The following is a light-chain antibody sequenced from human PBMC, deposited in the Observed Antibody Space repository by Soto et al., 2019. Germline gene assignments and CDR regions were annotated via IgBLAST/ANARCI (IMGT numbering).Light chain of an antibody. J-gene: IGKJ4*01. CDR3: QKYYRSPLT. CDR2: WAS. Sequence: DIVMTQSQDSLAVSLGERASIKCNSSQSVLYSSNNKNYLAWYQQKPGQPPRLLIYWASTRESGVPDRFSGSGSGTDFSLTISSLQAEYVAFYYCQKYYRSPLTFGGWPKVEIK. CDR1: QSVLYSSNNKNY. V-gene: IGKV4-1*01.